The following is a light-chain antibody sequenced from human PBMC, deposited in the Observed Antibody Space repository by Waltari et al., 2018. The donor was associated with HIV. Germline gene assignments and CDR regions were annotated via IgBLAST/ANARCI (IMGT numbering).Light chain of an antibody. CDR2: GAS. J-gene: IGKJ4*01. Sequence: EIVLTQSPGTLSLSPGERATLSCRASQSVSSSYLACYQQKPGQAPRLLIYGASRRATGIPDRFSGSGSGTDFTLTISRLEPEDFAVYYCQQYGRSVTFGGGTKVEIK. CDR3: QQYGRSVT. V-gene: IGKV3-20*01. CDR1: QSVSSSY.